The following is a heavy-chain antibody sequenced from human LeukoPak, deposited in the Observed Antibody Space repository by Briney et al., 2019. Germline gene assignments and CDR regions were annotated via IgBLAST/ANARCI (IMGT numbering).Heavy chain of an antibody. CDR3: ARDGNYGNYAIDY. Sequence: GGSLRLSCAASGFTFSSYAMNWVRQAPGKGLEWVSVISGSGDTTYYADSVKGRFTISRDNSKNSLYLQMNSLRAKDTAVYYCARDGNYGNYAIDYWGQGTLVTVSS. V-gene: IGHV3-23*01. CDR1: GFTFSSYA. CDR2: ISGSGDTT. D-gene: IGHD4-11*01. J-gene: IGHJ4*02.